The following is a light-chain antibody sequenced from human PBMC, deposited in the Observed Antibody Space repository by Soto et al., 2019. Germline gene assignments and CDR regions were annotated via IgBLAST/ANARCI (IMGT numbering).Light chain of an antibody. Sequence: EIVMTQSPATMSVSPGETATLSCMVSQSVSSNLAWYQQRPGQAPRLLIYGASTRATGIPARFSGSGSGTEFTLTISSLQSEDFAVYYCQQYNNWPTWTFGQGTKVDIK. J-gene: IGKJ1*01. V-gene: IGKV3-15*01. CDR3: QQYNNWPTWT. CDR2: GAS. CDR1: QSVSSN.